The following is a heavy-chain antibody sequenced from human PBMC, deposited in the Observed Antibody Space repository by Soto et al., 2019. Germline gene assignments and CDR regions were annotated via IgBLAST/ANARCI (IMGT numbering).Heavy chain of an antibody. Sequence: TLSLTCTVSGGSISSGGYYWSWIRQHPGKGLEWIGYIYYSGSTYYNPSLKSRVTISVDTSKNQFSLKLSSVTAADTAVYYCARGCSSGRCPQTNYYYGMDVWGQGTTVTVSS. V-gene: IGHV4-31*03. CDR2: IYYSGST. CDR1: GGSISSGGYY. CDR3: ARGCSSGRCPQTNYYYGMDV. J-gene: IGHJ6*02. D-gene: IGHD2-15*01.